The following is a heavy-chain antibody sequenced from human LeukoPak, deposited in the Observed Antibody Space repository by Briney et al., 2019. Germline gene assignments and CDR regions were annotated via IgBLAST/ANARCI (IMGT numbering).Heavy chain of an antibody. D-gene: IGHD6-6*01. J-gene: IGHJ4*02. CDR3: ARVLFSSIAARGPIDY. CDR2: IYYSGST. Sequence: SSETLSLTCAVYGGSFSGYYWSWIRQPPGKGLEWIGSIYYSGSTYYNPSLKSRVTISVDTSKNQFSLKLSSVTAADTAVYYCARVLFSSIAARGPIDYWGQGTLVTVSS. V-gene: IGHV4-34*01. CDR1: GGSFSGYY.